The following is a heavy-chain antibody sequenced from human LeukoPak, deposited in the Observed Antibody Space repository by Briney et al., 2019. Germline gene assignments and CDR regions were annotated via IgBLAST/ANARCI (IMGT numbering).Heavy chain of an antibody. V-gene: IGHV4-59*01. CDR1: GGSISSYY. Sequence: PSETLSLTCTVSGGSISSYYWSWIRQPPGKGLEWIGYIYYSGSTNYNPSLKSRVTISVDTSKNQFSLKLSSVTAADTAVYYCARGLHDFWSGYYPPYYFDYWGQGTLVTVSS. CDR2: IYYSGST. J-gene: IGHJ4*02. CDR3: ARGLHDFWSGYYPPYYFDY. D-gene: IGHD3-3*01.